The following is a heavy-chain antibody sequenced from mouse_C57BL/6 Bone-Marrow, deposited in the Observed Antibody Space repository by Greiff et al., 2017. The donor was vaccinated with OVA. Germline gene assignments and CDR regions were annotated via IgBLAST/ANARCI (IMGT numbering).Heavy chain of an antibody. CDR1: GFSLTSYG. D-gene: IGHD2-3*01. V-gene: IGHV2-6-1*01. J-gene: IGHJ3*01. Sequence: QVQLKESGPGLVAPSQSLSITCTVSGFSLTSYGVHWVRQPPGKGLEWLVVIWSDGSTTYNSALKSRPSISKDNSKSKVCLKMNSLQTDDTAMYYCARHEVYDGYAWFAYWGQGTLVTVSA. CDR2: IWSDGST. CDR3: ARHEVYDGYAWFAY.